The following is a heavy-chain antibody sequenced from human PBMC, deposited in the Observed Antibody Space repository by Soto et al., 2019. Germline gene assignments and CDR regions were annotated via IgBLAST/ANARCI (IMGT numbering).Heavy chain of an antibody. J-gene: IGHJ6*02. Sequence: QVQLVQSGAEVKKPGSSVKVSCTASGGTFSRNAINWVRQAPGQGLEWMGGIIPILGTPNYARKFQGRVTITADKSTSTAYMELSSLISEDMAVHYCATAWFGLSNGGPRGYYGMDVWGQGTTVSVSS. CDR2: IIPILGTP. CDR3: ATAWFGLSNGGPRGYYGMDV. V-gene: IGHV1-69*06. D-gene: IGHD2-8*01. CDR1: GGTFSRNA.